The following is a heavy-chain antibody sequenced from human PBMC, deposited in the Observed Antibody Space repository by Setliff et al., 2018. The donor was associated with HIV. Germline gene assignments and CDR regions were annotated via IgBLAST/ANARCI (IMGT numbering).Heavy chain of an antibody. J-gene: IGHJ6*02. V-gene: IGHV3-30*07. Sequence: PGGSLRLSCAASGFTFSSYAMRWVRQAPGKGLEWVAVISYDGSNKYYADSVKGRFTISRDNSKSTLYLQMNSLRAEDTAVYYCARDLDPYFAMAVWGQGTTVTVSS. CDR1: GFTFSSYA. CDR2: ISYDGSNK. CDR3: ARDLDPYFAMAV.